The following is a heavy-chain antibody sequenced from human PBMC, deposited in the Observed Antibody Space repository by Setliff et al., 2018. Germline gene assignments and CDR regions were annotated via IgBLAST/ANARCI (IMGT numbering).Heavy chain of an antibody. D-gene: IGHD6-6*01. V-gene: IGHV4-34*01. Sequence: PSETLSLTCAAYGGTFSDYYWTWIRQPPGRGLEWIGEINHRGSTNYNPSLKGRATISIDTSKDQFSLKLISMSAADTAVYFCARGRNIAARLLDSWGQGALVTVS. CDR2: INHRGST. J-gene: IGHJ4*02. CDR1: GGTFSDYY. CDR3: ARGRNIAARLLDS.